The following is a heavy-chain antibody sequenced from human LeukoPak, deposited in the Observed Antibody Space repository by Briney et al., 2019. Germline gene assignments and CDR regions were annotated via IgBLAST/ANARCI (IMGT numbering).Heavy chain of an antibody. D-gene: IGHD2-2*01. Sequence: ASVKVSCKASGYTFTSYDINWVRQATGQGLEWMGWMNPNSGNTKYSQKFQGRVTITRDTSASTAYMELSSLRSEDTAVYYCAREVVVGGGNWFDPWGQGTLVTVSS. CDR2: MNPNSGNT. CDR3: AREVVVGGGNWFDP. V-gene: IGHV1-8*01. CDR1: GYTFTSYD. J-gene: IGHJ5*02.